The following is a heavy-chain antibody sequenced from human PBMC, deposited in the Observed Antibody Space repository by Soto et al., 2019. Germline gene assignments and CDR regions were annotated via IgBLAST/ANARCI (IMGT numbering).Heavy chain of an antibody. Sequence: QVQLVESGGGVVQPGTSLRLSCSASGFTLSGVDMHWVRQAPGKGLEWVAVMSYDGRNQYYADSVKGRFTVSRDSSKSTLHLQMNSLRTEDAAVYYCAKGGWYTSSSRSDCWGQGTLVTVSS. J-gene: IGHJ4*02. V-gene: IGHV3-30*18. CDR2: MSYDGRNQ. D-gene: IGHD6-6*01. CDR3: AKGGWYTSSSRSDC. CDR1: GFTLSGVD.